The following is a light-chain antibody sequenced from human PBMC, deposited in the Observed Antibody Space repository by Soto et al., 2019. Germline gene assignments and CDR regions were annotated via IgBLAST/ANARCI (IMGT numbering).Light chain of an antibody. J-gene: IGLJ1*01. CDR1: SSDVGSYNR. CDR2: EVS. V-gene: IGLV2-18*02. CDR3: NSYTGSSTDV. Sequence: QSVLTQPPSVSGSPGQSVAISCTGTSSDVGSYNRVSWYQQPPGAAPKLMIYEVSNRPSGVPDRFSGSKSGNTASLTISGLHAEDEADYYCNSYTGSSTDVFGTGTKLTVL.